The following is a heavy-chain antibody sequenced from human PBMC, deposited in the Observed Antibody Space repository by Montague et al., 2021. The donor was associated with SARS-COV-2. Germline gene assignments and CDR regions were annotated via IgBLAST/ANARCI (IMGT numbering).Heavy chain of an antibody. CDR2: IHHGGST. J-gene: IGHJ6*03. D-gene: IGHD2-15*01. CDR3: ARPGDGVVPSTILDVGPYYSSYYMDV. Sequence: SETLSLTCAVHGGSFSTYSWNWIRQPPGKGLGWIGEIHHGGSTNYNPSLKSRVTISADTSKNQFSLKLTSVAAADTAVYYCARPGDGVVPSTILDVGPYYSSYYMDVWGQGTPVTVSS. V-gene: IGHV4-34*01. CDR1: GGSFSTYS.